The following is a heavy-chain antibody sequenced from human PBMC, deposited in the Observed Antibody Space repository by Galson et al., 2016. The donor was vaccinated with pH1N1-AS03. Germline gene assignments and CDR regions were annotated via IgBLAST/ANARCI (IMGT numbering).Heavy chain of an antibody. Sequence: SLRLSCAASGFTFTTYWMHWVRQAPGRGLVWVSSINGEGSSTRGTDSVKGRFFISRDNAKNTVYLQMNSLRVQDTAVYYCARQDSSGYFHALDMWGQGTMVPVSS. CDR1: GFTFTTYW. CDR2: INGEGSST. J-gene: IGHJ3*02. V-gene: IGHV3-74*01. D-gene: IGHD3-22*01. CDR3: ARQDSSGYFHALDM.